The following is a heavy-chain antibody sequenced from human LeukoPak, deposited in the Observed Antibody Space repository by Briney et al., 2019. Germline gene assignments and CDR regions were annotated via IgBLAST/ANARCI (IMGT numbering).Heavy chain of an antibody. J-gene: IGHJ5*02. Sequence: GGSLRLSCAASGCTFSKYWMHWVRQAPGKGLVWVSRIYIDGTGIVYAGSVKGRFIISRDNAKNTLYLQMNSLRVEDTAVYYCARDLGHYDFWSGYSNWFDPWGQGTLVTVSS. V-gene: IGHV3-74*01. D-gene: IGHD3-3*01. CDR2: IYIDGTGI. CDR1: GCTFSKYW. CDR3: ARDLGHYDFWSGYSNWFDP.